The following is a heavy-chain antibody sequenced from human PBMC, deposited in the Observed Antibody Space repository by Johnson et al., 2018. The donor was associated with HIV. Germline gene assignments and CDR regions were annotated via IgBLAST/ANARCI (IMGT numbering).Heavy chain of an antibody. CDR2: ISYDGSNK. J-gene: IGHJ3*02. CDR1: GFTFSSYA. Sequence: VESGGGVVQPGRSLRLSCAASGFTFSSYAMHWVRQAPGKGLEWVAVISYDGSNKYYADSVKGRFTISRDNSKNTLYLQMNSLRAEDTAVYYCARGALQRGSWYGRDAFDIWGQGTMVTVSS. D-gene: IGHD6-13*01. CDR3: ARGALQRGSWYGRDAFDI. V-gene: IGHV3-30-3*01.